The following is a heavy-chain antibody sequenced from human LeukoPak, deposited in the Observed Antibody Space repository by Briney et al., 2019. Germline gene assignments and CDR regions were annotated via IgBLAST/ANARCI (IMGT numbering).Heavy chain of an antibody. CDR2: ISYDGSNK. V-gene: IGHV3-30-3*01. CDR1: GFTFSSYA. D-gene: IGHD6-6*01. Sequence: GGSLRLSCAASGFTFSSYAMHWARQAPGKGLEWVAVISYDGSNKYYADSVKGRFTISRDNSKNTLYLQMNSLRAEDTAVYYCAREYNSSSDYWGQGTLVTVSS. J-gene: IGHJ4*02. CDR3: AREYNSSSDY.